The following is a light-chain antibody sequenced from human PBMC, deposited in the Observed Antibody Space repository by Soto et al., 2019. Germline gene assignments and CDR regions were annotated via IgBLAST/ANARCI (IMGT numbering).Light chain of an antibody. V-gene: IGKV3-20*01. Sequence: EIVLTQSPATLSLSPGERATLSCRASQSVSSNLVWYQHRPGQAPRLLIYGASTRATDIPARFSGSGSGTDFTLTISRLEPEDFAVYHCQQYGRSPLTFGGGTKVDIK. CDR1: QSVSSN. CDR2: GAS. CDR3: QQYGRSPLT. J-gene: IGKJ4*01.